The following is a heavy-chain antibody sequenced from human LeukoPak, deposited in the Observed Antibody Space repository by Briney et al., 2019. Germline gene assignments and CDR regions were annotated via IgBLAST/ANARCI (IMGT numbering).Heavy chain of an antibody. CDR1: GITLSNSA. CDR2: ISRSGDRT. V-gene: IGHV3-23*01. CDR3: ARAFDS. J-gene: IGHJ4*02. Sequence: GGSLRLSCAASGITLSNSAMSWVRQAPGKGLEWVSAISRSGDRTFYADSVKGRFTISRDSSIDTLFLQMNSLRAEDTAVYYCARAFDSWGQGTLVTVSS.